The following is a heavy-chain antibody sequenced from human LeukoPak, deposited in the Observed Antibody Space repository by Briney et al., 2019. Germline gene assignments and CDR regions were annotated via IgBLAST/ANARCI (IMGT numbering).Heavy chain of an antibody. CDR1: GFTFSTYG. Sequence: GGSLRLSCAAPGFTFSTYGMSWVRQAPGKGLEWVSLISGSGGSTYYADSVKGRFTISRDNSKNTLYLQMNSLRAEDTAVYYCAKSYSSSWYGKGDYYYYGMDVWGQGTTVTVSS. CDR3: AKSYSSSWYGKGDYYYYGMDV. D-gene: IGHD6-13*01. V-gene: IGHV3-23*01. CDR2: ISGSGGST. J-gene: IGHJ6*02.